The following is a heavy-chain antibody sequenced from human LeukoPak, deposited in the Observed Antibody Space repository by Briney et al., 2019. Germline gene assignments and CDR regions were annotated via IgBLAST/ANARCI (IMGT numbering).Heavy chain of an antibody. D-gene: IGHD6-13*01. CDR3: AREARIAAAGPPDWFDP. CDR1: VGTFSSYA. V-gene: IGHV1-69*01. J-gene: IGHJ5*02. Sequence: GSSVKVSCKASVGTFSSYAISWVRQAPGQGLECMGGIIPIFGTANYAQKFQGRVTITADESTSTAYMELSSLRSEDTAVYYCAREARIAAAGPPDWFDPWGQGTLVTVSS. CDR2: IIPIFGTA.